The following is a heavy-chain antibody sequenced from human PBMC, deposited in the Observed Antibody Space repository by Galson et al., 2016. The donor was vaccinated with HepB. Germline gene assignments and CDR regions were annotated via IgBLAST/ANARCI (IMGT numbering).Heavy chain of an antibody. CDR3: ARAIWLGRGMDV. V-gene: IGHV6-1*01. CDR1: GDSVSNNFAA. Sequence: AISGDSVSNNFAAWVWIRQSPSRGLEWLGRTYYRSQWNYDYAVSVRSRLFITPDTSKNQFSLQLTSVTPEDTAVYYCARAIWLGRGMDVWGQGTTVTVSS. D-gene: IGHD3-10*01. J-gene: IGHJ6*02. CDR2: TYYRSQWNY.